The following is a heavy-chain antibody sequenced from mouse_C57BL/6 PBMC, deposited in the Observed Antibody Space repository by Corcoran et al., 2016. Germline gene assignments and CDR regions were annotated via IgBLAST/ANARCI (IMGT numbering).Heavy chain of an antibody. CDR2: INPNNGGT. CDR1: GYTFTDYY. J-gene: IGHJ2*01. D-gene: IGHD3-3*01. Sequence: EVQLQQSGPELVKPGASVKISCEASGYTFTDYYMNWVKQSHGKSLEWIGDINPNNGGTSYNQKFKGKATLTVDKSSSTAYMELRSLTSEDSAVYYCARGPGTGYWGQGTTLTVSS. CDR3: ARGPGTGY. V-gene: IGHV1-26*01.